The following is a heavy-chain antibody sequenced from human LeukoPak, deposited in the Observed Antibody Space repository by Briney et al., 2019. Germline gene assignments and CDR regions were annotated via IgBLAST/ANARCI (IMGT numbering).Heavy chain of an antibody. V-gene: IGHV3-7*01. CDR1: GFTFSSYW. CDR3: AREFTLWSPHAFDI. D-gene: IGHD2-21*01. Sequence: GGSLRLSCAASGFTFSSYWMSWDRQAPGKGLEWVANIKQDGSEKYYVDSVKGRFTISRDNAKNSLYLQMNSLRAEDTAVYYCAREFTLWSPHAFDIWGQGTMVTVSS. CDR2: IKQDGSEK. J-gene: IGHJ3*02.